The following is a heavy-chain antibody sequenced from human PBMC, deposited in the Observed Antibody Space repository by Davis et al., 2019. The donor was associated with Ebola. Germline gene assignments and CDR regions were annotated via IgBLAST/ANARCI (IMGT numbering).Heavy chain of an antibody. D-gene: IGHD3-9*01. V-gene: IGHV5-51*01. Sequence: GESMKISCKGSGYSFTSYWIGWVRQMPGKGLEWMGIIYPGDSDTRYSPSFQGQVTISADKSISTAYLQWSSLKASDTAMYYCARWGRLVYYGMDVWGQGTTVTVSS. CDR2: IYPGDSDT. J-gene: IGHJ6*02. CDR3: ARWGRLVYYGMDV. CDR1: GYSFTSYW.